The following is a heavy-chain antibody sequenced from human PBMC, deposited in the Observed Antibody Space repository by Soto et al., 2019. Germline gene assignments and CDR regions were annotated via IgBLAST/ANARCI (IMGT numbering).Heavy chain of an antibody. CDR3: ARVVAAAGTRWFDA. CDR1: GGSISSGGYS. D-gene: IGHD6-13*01. CDR2: MYHSGST. V-gene: IGHV4-30-2*01. Sequence: SETLSLTCAVSGGSISSGGYSWSWIRQPPGKGLEWIGYMYHSGSTYYNPSLKTRVTISIDRSKNQFSLKLSSVTAAATAVYYCARVVAAAGTRWFDAWGQGTLVTVSS. J-gene: IGHJ5*02.